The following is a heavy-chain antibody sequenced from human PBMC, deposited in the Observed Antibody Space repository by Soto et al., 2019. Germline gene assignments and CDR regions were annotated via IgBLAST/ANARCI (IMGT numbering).Heavy chain of an antibody. J-gene: IGHJ5*02. V-gene: IGHV4-4*07. D-gene: IGHD3-10*01. CDR1: GGSVSSYY. CDR3: ARGPGSYNWFDL. Sequence: QVQLQESGPGLVKPLETLSLTCSVSGGSVSSYYWSWIRQPAGKGLEWIGRIYSSGSTNYNPSLKSRVTMAEDTSKNQFSLKLSSVTAADTAVYYCARGPGSYNWFDLWGQGTLVTVSS. CDR2: IYSSGST.